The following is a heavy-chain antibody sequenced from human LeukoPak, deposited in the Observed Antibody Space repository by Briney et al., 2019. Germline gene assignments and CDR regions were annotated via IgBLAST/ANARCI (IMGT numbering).Heavy chain of an antibody. J-gene: IGHJ4*02. CDR2: IKSKTDGGTT. D-gene: IGHD2-21*02. CDR3: TTEPCGGDCSPYYFDY. CDR1: GFTFTNAW. V-gene: IGHV3-15*01. Sequence: PGASLRLSCAASGFTFTNAWMSWVRQAPGKGLEWLGRIKSKTDGGTTDYAAPVKGRFTISRDDSKNTLYLQMNSLKTEDTAVYYCTTEPCGGDCSPYYFDYWGQGTLVTVSS.